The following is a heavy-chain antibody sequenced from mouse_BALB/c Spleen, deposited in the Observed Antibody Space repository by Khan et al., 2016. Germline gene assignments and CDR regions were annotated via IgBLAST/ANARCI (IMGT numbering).Heavy chain of an antibody. J-gene: IGHJ3*01. CDR1: GYTLSSYW. D-gene: IGHD1-1*02. CDR3: ARGWYGYYERGWFAY. V-gene: IGHV1-9*01. Sequence: QVPLKPSGAELMKPGASVKISCKATGYTLSSYWIEWVKQRPGHGPEWIGEILPGSGRTNYNEKFKGKATFQAGTSSNTAYMQLSSLTSEDSAVYYCARGWYGYYERGWFAYWGEGTLVTVSA. CDR2: ILPGSGRT.